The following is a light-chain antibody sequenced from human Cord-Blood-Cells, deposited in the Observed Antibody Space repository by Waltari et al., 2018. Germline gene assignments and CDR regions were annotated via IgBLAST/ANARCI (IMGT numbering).Light chain of an antibody. CDR2: EGS. Sequence: QSALTQPASVSGSPGQSITTSCPGTSSAVGTYNLFSWYQPHPGKAPQLMIYEGSKRPSGVSNRFSGSKSGNTASLTISVLQAEDEADYYCCSYAGSSTWVFGGGTKLTVL. CDR1: SSAVGTYNL. CDR3: CSYAGSSTWV. J-gene: IGLJ3*02. V-gene: IGLV2-23*01.